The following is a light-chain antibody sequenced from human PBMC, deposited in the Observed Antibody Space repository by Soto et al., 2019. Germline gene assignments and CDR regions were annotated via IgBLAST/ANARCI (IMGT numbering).Light chain of an antibody. CDR2: AAS. CDR1: QGISSY. J-gene: IGKJ3*01. Sequence: DIQLTQAPSFLSASVGDRVTITCRASQGISSYLAWYHQKPGKAPKLLIYAASTLQSGVPSRFSGSGAGTEFTLTISSLQPGDVAPYYCQEINSYPFTFGPGTKVYI. V-gene: IGKV1-9*01. CDR3: QEINSYPFT.